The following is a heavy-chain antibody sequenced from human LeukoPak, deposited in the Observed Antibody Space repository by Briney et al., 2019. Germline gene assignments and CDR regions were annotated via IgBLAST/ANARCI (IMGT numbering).Heavy chain of an antibody. CDR1: GFTFSSCA. V-gene: IGHV3-21*01. J-gene: IGHJ4*02. CDR2: ISGSTTYI. CDR3: ARDKDSSGWYYFDY. D-gene: IGHD6-19*01. Sequence: GGSLRLSCAASGFTFSSCAMSWVRQAPGKGLEWVSSISGSTTYIYYADSVKGRFTISRDSAKNSLYLQMNSLRAEDTAVYYCARDKDSSGWYYFDYWGQGTLVTVSS.